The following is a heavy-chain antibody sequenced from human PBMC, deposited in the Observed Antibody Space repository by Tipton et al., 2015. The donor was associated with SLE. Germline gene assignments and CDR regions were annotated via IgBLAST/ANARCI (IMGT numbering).Heavy chain of an antibody. D-gene: IGHD2-15*01. Sequence: SLRLSCAASGFTFSSYEMNWVRQAPGKGLEWVAVIWYDGSNKYYADSVKGRFTISRDNSKNTLYLQMTSLRAEDTAVYYCSGGTNYYGTDVWGQGTTVTVSS. CDR2: IWYDGSNK. V-gene: IGHV3-33*08. J-gene: IGHJ6*02. CDR3: SGGTNYYGTDV. CDR1: GFTFSSYE.